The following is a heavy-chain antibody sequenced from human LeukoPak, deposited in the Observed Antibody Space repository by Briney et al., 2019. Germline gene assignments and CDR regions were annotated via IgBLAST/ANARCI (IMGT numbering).Heavy chain of an antibody. V-gene: IGHV3-74*03. CDR3: ARVVGSTMRGPFDF. CDR1: GFTFSTYW. Sequence: GGSLRLSCAASGFTFSTYWMHWVRQAPGKGLVWVSRIKGDGTITTYADSVRGRFTISRDNAKNTLYLQMNSLRAEDTAVYYCARVVGSTMRGPFDFWGQGMLVTVSS. D-gene: IGHD1-26*01. CDR2: IKGDGTIT. J-gene: IGHJ4*02.